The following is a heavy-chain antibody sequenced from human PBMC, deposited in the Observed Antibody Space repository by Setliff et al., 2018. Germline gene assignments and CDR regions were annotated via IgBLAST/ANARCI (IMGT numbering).Heavy chain of an antibody. D-gene: IGHD3-10*01. CDR3: AGPPIRQYNYNMDV. Sequence: GGSLRLSCVASGFNLHGYTMEWVRQAPGNGLDWVSLISSNSNYIYNSDSLKGRLTVSRDNAKNSLYLHLDSMRVDDAAIYYCAGPPIRQYNYNMDVWGKGTTVTVSS. CDR2: ISSNSNYI. J-gene: IGHJ6*04. CDR1: GFNLHGYT. V-gene: IGHV3-21*04.